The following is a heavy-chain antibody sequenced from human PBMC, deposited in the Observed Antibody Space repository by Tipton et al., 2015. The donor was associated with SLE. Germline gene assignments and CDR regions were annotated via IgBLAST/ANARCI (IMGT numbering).Heavy chain of an antibody. CDR1: GGSISSSSYY. CDR3: ARTSTYYDFWSGSYYYYYYMDV. Sequence: LRLSCTVSGGSISSSSYYWGWIRQPPGKGQEWIGSIYYSGSTYYNPSLKSRVTISVDTSKNQFSLKLSSVTAADTAVYYCARTSTYYDFWSGSYYYYYYMDVWGKGTTVTVSS. D-gene: IGHD3-3*01. V-gene: IGHV4-39*01. CDR2: IYYSGST. J-gene: IGHJ6*03.